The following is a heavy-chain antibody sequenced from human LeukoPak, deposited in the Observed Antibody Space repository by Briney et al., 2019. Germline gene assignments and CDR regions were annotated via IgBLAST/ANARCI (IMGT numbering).Heavy chain of an antibody. V-gene: IGHV4-30-4*07. D-gene: IGHD3-10*01. J-gene: IGHJ4*02. CDR1: GGSISSGGYS. Sequence: SETLSLTCAVSGGSISSGGYSWSWIRQPPGKGLEGIGYIYYSGSTYYNPSLKVRVTISVDTSKNQFSLKVSSVTAADTAVCYCARAIGPYGSGSPGFDYWGQGTLVTVSS. CDR3: ARAIGPYGSGSPGFDY. CDR2: IYYSGST.